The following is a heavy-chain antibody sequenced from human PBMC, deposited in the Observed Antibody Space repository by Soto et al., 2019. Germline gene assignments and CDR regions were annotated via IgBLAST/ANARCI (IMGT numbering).Heavy chain of an antibody. CDR1: GFTFSNYD. CDR3: ARGDANSGYYYAFDS. D-gene: IGHD3-22*01. J-gene: IGHJ4*02. CDR2: ISGSGRTI. V-gene: IGHV3-48*03. Sequence: GGSLRLSCEASGFTFSNYDMNWVRQAPGKGLEWVSYISGSGRTIYYADSVKGRFTISRDSAKKSLFLQMNSLRAEDTALYYCARGDANSGYYYAFDSWGQGTPVTVSS.